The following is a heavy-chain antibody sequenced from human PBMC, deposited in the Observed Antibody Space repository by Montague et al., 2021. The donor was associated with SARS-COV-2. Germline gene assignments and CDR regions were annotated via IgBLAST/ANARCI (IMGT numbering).Heavy chain of an antibody. D-gene: IGHD2-2*02. Sequence: SETRSLTCAISGGSASGYYWAWIRQPPGKGLEWIGYMYYTGTSNYNPSLKSRVSMSVDTSKNHFSLDLTSVAAADTAVYYCARGLGYTSMFRFFDYWGHGAQVTVSS. J-gene: IGHJ4*01. CDR2: MYYTGTS. V-gene: IGHV4-59*02. CDR3: ARGLGYTSMFRFFDY. CDR1: GGSASGYY.